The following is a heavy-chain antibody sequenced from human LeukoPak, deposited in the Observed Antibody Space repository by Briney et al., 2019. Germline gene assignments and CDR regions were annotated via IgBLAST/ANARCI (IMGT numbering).Heavy chain of an antibody. D-gene: IGHD3-10*01. CDR2: IYYSGST. Sequence: PSETLSLACTVSGGSISSSSYYWGWIRQPPGKGLEWIGSIYYSGSTYYNPSLKSRVTISVDTSKNQFSLKLSSVTAADTAVYYCARRITMVRGVIRSHFDYWGQGTLVTVSS. V-gene: IGHV4-39*01. J-gene: IGHJ4*02. CDR3: ARRITMVRGVIRSHFDY. CDR1: GGSISSSSYY.